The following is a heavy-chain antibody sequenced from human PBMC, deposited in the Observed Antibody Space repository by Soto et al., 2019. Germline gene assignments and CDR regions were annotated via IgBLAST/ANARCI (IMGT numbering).Heavy chain of an antibody. CDR3: ARHVRGAVTMNWFDP. V-gene: IGHV4-39*01. CDR1: GGSIISSNFY. D-gene: IGHD3-10*02. Sequence: PSQTLSLTCTVSGGSIISSNFYWGWIRQPPGKGLEWIGSVEYGGSTYDNPSLKSRVTLSADTSKNQFSLKLTSVTAADTAIYYCARHVRGAVTMNWFDPWGHGTLVTASS. CDR2: VEYGGST. J-gene: IGHJ5*02.